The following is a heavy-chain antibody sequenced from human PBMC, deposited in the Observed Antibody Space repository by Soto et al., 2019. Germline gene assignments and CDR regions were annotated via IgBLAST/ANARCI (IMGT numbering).Heavy chain of an antibody. D-gene: IGHD2-2*02. CDR3: ARVGARYCSSTSCYNPHYYYYYGMDV. CDR1: GYTFTSYG. CDR2: MSAYNGNT. Sequence: ASVKVSCKASGYTFTSYGISWVRQAPGQGLEWMGWMSAYNGNTNYAQKLQGRATMTTDTSTSTAYMELRSLRSDDTAVYYCARVGARYCSSTSCYNPHYYYYYGMDVWGQGTTVTVSS. V-gene: IGHV1-18*01. J-gene: IGHJ6*02.